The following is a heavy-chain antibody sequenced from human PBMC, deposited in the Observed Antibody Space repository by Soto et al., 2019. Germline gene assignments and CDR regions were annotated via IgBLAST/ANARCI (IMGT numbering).Heavy chain of an antibody. J-gene: IGHJ2*01. CDR2: SSTTGSTI. CDR1: GFTFSDYY. CDR3: ASAGGSGRSYWYFDP. Sequence: QVQLVESGGGLVKPGGSLRLSCAASGFTFSDYYMSWIRQAPGKGLEWVAYSSTTGSTIYYPDSVKGRFTISRDNAKKSLYLHMNSLSAEDTAVYYCASAGGSGRSYWYFDPWGRGTLVTVSS. D-gene: IGHD3-10*01. V-gene: IGHV3-11*01.